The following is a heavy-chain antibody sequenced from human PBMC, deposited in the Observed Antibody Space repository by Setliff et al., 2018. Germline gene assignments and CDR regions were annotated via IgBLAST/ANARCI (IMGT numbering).Heavy chain of an antibody. CDR2: INHRGST. CDR1: GGTFSDYH. CDR3: ARGRNIAAHLLDS. D-gene: IGHD2-15*01. J-gene: IGHJ4*02. Sequence: PSETLSLTCAAYGGTFSDYHWTWIRQSPEKGLEWIGEINHRGSTNYNPSLKSRVTISIDTSKDQFSLKLISMTAADTAVYYCARGRNIAAHLLDSWGQGTLVTFSS. V-gene: IGHV4-34*01.